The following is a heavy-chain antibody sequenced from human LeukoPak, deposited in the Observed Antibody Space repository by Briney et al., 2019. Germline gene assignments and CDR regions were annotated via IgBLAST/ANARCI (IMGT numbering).Heavy chain of an antibody. D-gene: IGHD6-13*01. Sequence: GGSLRLSCAASGFTFSSYDMTWVRQAPGKGLEWVSYISSSGSTIYYADSVKGRFTISRDNAKNSLYLQMNSLRAEDTAVYYCARDSIAAAGRLDYWGQGTLVTVSS. CDR2: ISSSGSTI. CDR3: ARDSIAAAGRLDY. V-gene: IGHV3-48*03. CDR1: GFTFSSYD. J-gene: IGHJ4*02.